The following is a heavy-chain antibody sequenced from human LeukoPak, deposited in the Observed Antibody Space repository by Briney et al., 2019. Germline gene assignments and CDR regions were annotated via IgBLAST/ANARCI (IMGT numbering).Heavy chain of an antibody. J-gene: IGHJ4*02. D-gene: IGHD4-17*01. CDR1: GFTFSDYY. Sequence: PGGSLRLSCAASGFTFSDYYMSWIRQAPGKGLEWVSYISSSSSYTNYADSVKGRFTISRDNAKNSLYLQMNSLRAEDTAVYYCARSLMPATVTYGFDYWGQGTLVAVSS. V-gene: IGHV3-11*06. CDR3: ARSLMPATVTYGFDY. CDR2: ISSSSSYT.